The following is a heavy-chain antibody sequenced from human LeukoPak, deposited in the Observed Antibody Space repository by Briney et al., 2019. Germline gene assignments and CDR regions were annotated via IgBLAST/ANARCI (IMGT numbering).Heavy chain of an antibody. CDR3: ARDRGGGYTLYYFDY. V-gene: IGHV1-69*13. J-gene: IGHJ4*02. Sequence: SVNVSCKASGGTFSIYAISWVRQAPGQGLEWMGGIIPIFGTANYAQKFQGRVTITADESTSTAYMELSSLRSEDTAVYYCARDRGGGYTLYYFDYWGQGTLVTVSS. D-gene: IGHD5-12*01. CDR1: GGTFSIYA. CDR2: IIPIFGTA.